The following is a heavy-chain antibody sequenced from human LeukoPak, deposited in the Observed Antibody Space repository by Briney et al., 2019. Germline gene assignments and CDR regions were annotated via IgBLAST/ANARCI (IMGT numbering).Heavy chain of an antibody. Sequence: PSETLSLTCTVSGGSIGSSSYYWGWIRRPPGKGLEWIGSIYYSGSTNYNPSLKSRVTISVDTSKNQFSLKLSSVTAADTAVYYCARGPGYSSSWYWYYYYYYMDVWGKGTTVTVSS. CDR3: ARGPGYSSSWYWYYYYYYMDV. J-gene: IGHJ6*03. D-gene: IGHD6-13*01. CDR2: IYYSGST. V-gene: IGHV4-39*07. CDR1: GGSIGSSSYY.